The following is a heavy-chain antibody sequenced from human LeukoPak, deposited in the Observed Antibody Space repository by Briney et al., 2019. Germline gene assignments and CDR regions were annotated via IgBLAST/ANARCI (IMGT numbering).Heavy chain of an antibody. CDR2: ISGNSGSM. D-gene: IGHD3-3*01. J-gene: IGHJ4*02. CDR1: GFTHDDYA. Sequence: PGRSLRHSCAASGFTHDDYAMHWVRQAAGKGLEWVSGISGNSGSMGYADSVKGRFTISRYNAKNSLYLQMNSLRAEDTALYYCAKKKVRFLNWSPTYFDSWAKETLFPASS. CDR3: AKKKVRFLNWSPTYFDS. V-gene: IGHV3-9*01.